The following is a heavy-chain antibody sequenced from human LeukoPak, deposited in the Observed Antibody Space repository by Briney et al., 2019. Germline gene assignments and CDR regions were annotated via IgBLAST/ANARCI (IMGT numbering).Heavy chain of an antibody. V-gene: IGHV3-7*03. CDR2: IKTDGSEK. CDR3: ARDYTGYFP. J-gene: IGHJ5*02. Sequence: PGVSLRLSCAASGFSFSSSAMSWVRQAPGKGLEWVANIKTDGSEKYYVDSVKGRFTISRDNAKNSLYLQMNSLRAEDTAVYYCARDYTGYFPWGQGTLVIVSS. CDR1: GFSFSSSA. D-gene: IGHD3-9*01.